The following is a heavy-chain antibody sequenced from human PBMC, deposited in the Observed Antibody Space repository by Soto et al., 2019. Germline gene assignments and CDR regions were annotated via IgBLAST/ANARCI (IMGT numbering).Heavy chain of an antibody. CDR3: ARGQWELLPYYYYGMDV. Sequence: PGGSLRLSCAVSGFTFSSYAMHWVRQAPCKGLEWVAVISYDGSNKYYADSVKGRFTISRDNSKNTLYLQMNSLRAEDTAVYYCARGQWELLPYYYYGMDVWGQGTTVTVSS. CDR2: ISYDGSNK. V-gene: IGHV3-30-3*01. J-gene: IGHJ6*02. CDR1: GFTFSSYA. D-gene: IGHD1-26*01.